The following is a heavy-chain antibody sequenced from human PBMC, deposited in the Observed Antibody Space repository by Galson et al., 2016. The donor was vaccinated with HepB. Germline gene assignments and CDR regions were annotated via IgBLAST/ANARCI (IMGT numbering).Heavy chain of an antibody. Sequence: QSGAEVKEPGESLRISCKGSGYSFTSYSISWVRQMPGKGLEWMGKIDPNNSHINYSPSFQGHVTISADKSITTSYLQWSSLKASDTAMYYCGRHPPIYGSWDYLGRDWYFDLWGRGTLVAVSS. CDR2: IDPNNSHI. CDR3: GRHPPIYGSWDYLGRDWYFDL. CDR1: GYSFTSYS. D-gene: IGHD3-10*01. J-gene: IGHJ2*01. V-gene: IGHV5-10-1*01.